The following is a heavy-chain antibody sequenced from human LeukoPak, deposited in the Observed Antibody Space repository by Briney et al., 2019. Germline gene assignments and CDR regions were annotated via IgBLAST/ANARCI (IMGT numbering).Heavy chain of an antibody. Sequence: PSETLSLTCAVSGGSISSGGYSWSWIRQPPGKGLEWIGYIYHSGSTYYKPSLKSRVTISVDRSKNQFSLKLSSVTAADTAVYYCASRYGSGSFSAFDIWGQGTMVTVSS. J-gene: IGHJ3*02. CDR3: ASRYGSGSFSAFDI. CDR1: GGSISSGGYS. D-gene: IGHD3-10*01. V-gene: IGHV4-30-2*01. CDR2: IYHSGST.